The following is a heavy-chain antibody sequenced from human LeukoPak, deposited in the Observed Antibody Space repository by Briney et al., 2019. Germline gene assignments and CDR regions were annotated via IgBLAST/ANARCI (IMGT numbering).Heavy chain of an antibody. CDR1: GGSISSGSYY. CDR3: ARDQKGPFDY. Sequence: PSQTLSLTCTVSGGSISSGSYYWSWIRQPAGKGLEWIGRTYTSGSTNYNPSLKSRVTISVDTSKNQFSLKLNSVTAADTTVYYCARDQKGPFDYWGQGTLVTVSS. V-gene: IGHV4-61*02. CDR2: TYTSGST. J-gene: IGHJ4*02.